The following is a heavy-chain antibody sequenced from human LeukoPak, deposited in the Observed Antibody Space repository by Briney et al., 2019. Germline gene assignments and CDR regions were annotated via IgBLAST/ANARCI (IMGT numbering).Heavy chain of an antibody. CDR2: ISGSGGST. Sequence: PGGSLRLSCAASGFTFSSYAMSWVRQAPGKGLEWVSAISGSGGSTYYADSVKGRFTISRDNSKNTLFLQMNSLRAEDTAVYYCAKDLYNWNPNSDGFDIWGQGTMVTVSS. CDR3: AKDLYNWNPNSDGFDI. CDR1: GFTFSSYA. V-gene: IGHV3-23*01. D-gene: IGHD1-20*01. J-gene: IGHJ3*02.